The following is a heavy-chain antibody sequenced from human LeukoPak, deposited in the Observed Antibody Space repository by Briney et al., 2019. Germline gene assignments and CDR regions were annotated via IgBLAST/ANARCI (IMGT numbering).Heavy chain of an antibody. D-gene: IGHD4-17*01. CDR1: GGSFSGYY. J-gene: IGHJ6*02. Sequence: KPSETLSLTCAVYGGSFSGYYWSWIRQPPGKGLEWIGEINHSGSTNYNPSLKSRVTISVDTSKNQFSLKLSSVTAADTAVYYCARHHDRFYGDYPQPHYYGMDVWGQGTTVTVSS. V-gene: IGHV4-34*01. CDR3: ARHHDRFYGDYPQPHYYGMDV. CDR2: INHSGST.